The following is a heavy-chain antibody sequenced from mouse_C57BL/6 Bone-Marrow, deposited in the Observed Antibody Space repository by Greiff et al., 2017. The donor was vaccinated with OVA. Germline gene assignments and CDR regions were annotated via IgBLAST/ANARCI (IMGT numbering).Heavy chain of an antibody. CDR2: IYPGSGST. CDR1: GYTFTSYW. J-gene: IGHJ1*03. CDR3: ARDGYYSYWYFDV. D-gene: IGHD2-3*01. V-gene: IGHV1-55*01. Sequence: QVQLKQPGAELVKPGASVKMSCKASGYTFTSYWITWVKQRPGQGLEWIGDIYPGSGSTNYNEKFKSKATLTVDTSSSTAYMQLSSLTSEDSSVYYCARDGYYSYWYFDVWGTGTTVTVSS.